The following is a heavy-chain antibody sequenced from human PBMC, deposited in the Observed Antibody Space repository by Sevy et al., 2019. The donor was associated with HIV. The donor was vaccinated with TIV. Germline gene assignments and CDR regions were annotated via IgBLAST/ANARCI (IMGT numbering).Heavy chain of an antibody. J-gene: IGHJ4*02. CDR1: GGSISSSSSY. CDR2: IYYSGST. Sequence: SETLSLTCTVSGGSISSSSSYWGWIRQPTGQGLEWIGNIYYSGSTYYNPSLKSRVTISVDTSKNQFSLKLSSVTAADTAVYYCARHPIDYYDTGGYLGWGQGTLVTVSS. V-gene: IGHV4-39*01. CDR3: ARHPIDYYDTGGYLG. D-gene: IGHD3-22*01.